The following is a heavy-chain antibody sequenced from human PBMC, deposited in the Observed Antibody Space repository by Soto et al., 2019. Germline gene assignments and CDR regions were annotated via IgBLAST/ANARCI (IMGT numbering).Heavy chain of an antibody. D-gene: IGHD3-10*01. V-gene: IGHV3-30-3*01. CDR3: ARDRGDPVSLGQGVKFRGDWYFDL. J-gene: IGHJ2*01. CDR1: GFTFSGYT. Sequence: QVQLVESGGGVVQPGRSLRLSCAASGFTFSGYTVHWVRQAPGKGLEWVAIISKDGSNKYYADSVQGRFTVSRDNSKNTVFLQMDSLRVEDMAVYYCARDRGDPVSLGQGVKFRGDWYFDLWGRGTPVTVSS. CDR2: ISKDGSNK.